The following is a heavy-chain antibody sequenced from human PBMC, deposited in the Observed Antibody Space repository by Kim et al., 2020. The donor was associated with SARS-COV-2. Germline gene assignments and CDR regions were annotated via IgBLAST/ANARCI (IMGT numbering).Heavy chain of an antibody. J-gene: IGHJ6*02. CDR2: ISSSSSYI. CDR3: ARGDEIYYSYYYYYGMDV. V-gene: IGHV3-21*01. Sequence: GGSLRLSCAASGFTFSSYSMNWVRQAPGKGLEWVSSISSSSSYIYYADSVKGRFTISRDNAKNSLYLQMNSLRAEDTAVYYCARGDEIYYSYYYYYGMDVWGQGTTVTVSS. CDR1: GFTFSSYS. D-gene: IGHD1-26*01.